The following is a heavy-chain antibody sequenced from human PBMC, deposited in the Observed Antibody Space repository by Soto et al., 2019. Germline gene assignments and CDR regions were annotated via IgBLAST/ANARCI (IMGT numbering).Heavy chain of an antibody. CDR1: GFTFSSYS. V-gene: IGHV3-21*01. CDR3: AIFSGSDAFDI. J-gene: IGHJ3*02. CDR2: ISSSSSYI. Sequence: GGSLRLSCAASGFTFSSYSMNWVRQAPGKGPEWVSSISSSSSYIYYADSVKGRFTISRDNAKNSLYLQMNSLRAEDTAVYYCAIFSGSDAFDIWGQGTMVTVSS. D-gene: IGHD6-19*01.